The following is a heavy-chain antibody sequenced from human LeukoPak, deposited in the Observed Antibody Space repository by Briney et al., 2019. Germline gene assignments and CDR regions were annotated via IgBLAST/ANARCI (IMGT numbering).Heavy chain of an antibody. V-gene: IGHV1-69*05. J-gene: IGHJ4*02. CDR1: GGTFSSYA. Sequence: SVKVSCKASGGTFSSYAISWVRQAPGQGLEWMGGIIPIFGTANYAQKFQGRVTITTDESTSTAYMELSSLRSEDTAVYYCARVGPKTDPRYSSSLYSFDYWGQGTLVTVSS. CDR2: IIPIFGTA. D-gene: IGHD6-13*01. CDR3: ARVGPKTDPRYSSSLYSFDY.